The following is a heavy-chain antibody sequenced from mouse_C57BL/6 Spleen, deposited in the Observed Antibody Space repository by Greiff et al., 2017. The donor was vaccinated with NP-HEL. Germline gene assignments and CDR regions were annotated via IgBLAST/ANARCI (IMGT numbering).Heavy chain of an antibody. CDR1: GYTFTSYW. V-gene: IGHV1-61*01. CDR2: IYPSDSET. D-gene: IGHD1-1*01. J-gene: IGHJ3*01. CDR3: ARRYYGSSRY. Sequence: QVHVKQPGAELVRPGSSVKLSCKASGYTFTSYWMDWVKQRPGQGLEWIGNIYPSDSETPYNQKFKDKATLTVDKSSSTAYMQLSSLTSEDSAVYYCARRYYGSSRYWGQGTLVTVSA.